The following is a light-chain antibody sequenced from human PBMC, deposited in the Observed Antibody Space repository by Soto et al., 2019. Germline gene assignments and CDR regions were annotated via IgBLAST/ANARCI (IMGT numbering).Light chain of an antibody. J-gene: IGLJ3*02. V-gene: IGLV2-8*01. Sequence: QSALTQPPSASGSPGQSVTISCTGTSSDVGAYNYVSWYQQYPGKAPKLMIYDVTKQPTGVPDRFSGSKSGYTASLTVSGLQAEDEADYYCTSYVGNNIWVFGGGTKLTVL. CDR1: SSDVGAYNY. CDR3: TSYVGNNIWV. CDR2: DVT.